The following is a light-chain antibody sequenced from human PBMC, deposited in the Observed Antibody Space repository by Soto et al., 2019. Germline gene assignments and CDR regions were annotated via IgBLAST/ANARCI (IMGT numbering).Light chain of an antibody. V-gene: IGKV1-5*01. CDR1: QSISSW. Sequence: DIQMTQSPSTLSASVRARVTITCRASQSISSWLAWYQQKPGKAPKLLIYDASSLESGVPSRFSGSGSGTEFTLTISSLQPDDFATYYCQQYNSYWTFGQGTKVDIK. J-gene: IGKJ1*01. CDR3: QQYNSYWT. CDR2: DAS.